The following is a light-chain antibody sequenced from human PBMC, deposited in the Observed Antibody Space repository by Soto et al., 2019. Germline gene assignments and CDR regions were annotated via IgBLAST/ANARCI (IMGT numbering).Light chain of an antibody. CDR1: QSVDSAY. V-gene: IGKV3-20*01. J-gene: IGKJ2*01. CDR2: GAS. Sequence: EFVLTQSPGTLSLSPGERATLSCRASQSVDSAYFAWYQQKPGQAPRLVIYGASRRATGIPDRFSGSGSGTDLTLTISRLEPEDFAVYYCQQYTNSPPYTFGQGTKLEIK. CDR3: QQYTNSPPYT.